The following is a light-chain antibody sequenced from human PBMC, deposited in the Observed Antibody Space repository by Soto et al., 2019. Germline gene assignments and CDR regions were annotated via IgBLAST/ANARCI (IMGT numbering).Light chain of an antibody. V-gene: IGKV3D-15*03. CDR2: GAS. J-gene: IGKJ3*01. CDR3: QQYNNWPPRAT. CDR1: QSVSSN. Sequence: EIVMTQSPATLSVSPGERATLSCRASQSVSSNLAWYQQKPGQAPRLLIYGASIRATGIPARFSGSGSGTESTFTISNLQSEDFAVYYCQQYNNWPPRATFGPGTKVDIK.